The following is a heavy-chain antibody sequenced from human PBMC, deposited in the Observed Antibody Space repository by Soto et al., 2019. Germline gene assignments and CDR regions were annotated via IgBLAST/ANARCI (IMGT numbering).Heavy chain of an antibody. CDR1: GFSFSGSS. J-gene: IGHJ4*02. D-gene: IGHD5-12*01. Sequence: GGSLRLSCAASGFSFSGSSMYWVRQASGKGLEWVGRIRSKAYSYATAYGASLKGRFSIFRDDTKNTAYLQINSLKSEDTAVYYCLTSIREATRDFDYWGQGTLVTVSS. CDR3: LTSIREATRDFDY. V-gene: IGHV3-73*01. CDR2: IRSKAYSYAT.